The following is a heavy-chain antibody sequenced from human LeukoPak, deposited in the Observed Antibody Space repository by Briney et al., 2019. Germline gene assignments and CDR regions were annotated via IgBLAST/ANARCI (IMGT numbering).Heavy chain of an antibody. J-gene: IGHJ4*02. D-gene: IGHD2-2*01. V-gene: IGHV3-30-3*01. CDR2: ISYDGSNK. CDR1: GFTFSSYA. Sequence: GGSLRLSCAASGFTFSSYAMHWVRQAPGKGLEWVAVISYDGSNKYYPDSVKGRFTISRDNSKNTLYLQMNSLRAEDTAVYYCAREPIPLRFHQFIDYWGQGTLVTVSS. CDR3: AREPIPLRFHQFIDY.